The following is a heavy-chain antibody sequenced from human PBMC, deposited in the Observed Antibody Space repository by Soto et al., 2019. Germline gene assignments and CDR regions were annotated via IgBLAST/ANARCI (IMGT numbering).Heavy chain of an antibody. D-gene: IGHD2-15*01. CDR3: ARDDVLWDGSRCYVIPFDV. V-gene: IGHV3-66*01. Sequence: EVQLVESGGGLVQPGGTLRLSCAASGFTVSSKYMTWVRQAPGKGLEWVSLIQSGGTTYSEDSVKGRFTISRDTSENTPHLQMDSLRVEDTAVYYCARDDVLWDGSRCYVIPFDVWGKGTTVTVSS. J-gene: IGHJ6*04. CDR2: IQSGGTT. CDR1: GFTVSSKY.